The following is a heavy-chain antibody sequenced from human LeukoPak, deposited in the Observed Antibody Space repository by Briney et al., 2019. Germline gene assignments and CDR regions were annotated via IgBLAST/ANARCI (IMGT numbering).Heavy chain of an antibody. J-gene: IGHJ6*02. CDR1: GYSFSSFA. Sequence: PGGSLRLSCAASGYSFSSFAMSWVRQAPGKGLEWVSGISASGSTTYYADSVKGRFTISRDNSKNTLYLQMNSLRAEDTAVYYCAKEVVFDSSMDVWGQGTTVIVSS. V-gene: IGHV3-23*01. D-gene: IGHD3-9*01. CDR2: ISASGSTT. CDR3: AKEVVFDSSMDV.